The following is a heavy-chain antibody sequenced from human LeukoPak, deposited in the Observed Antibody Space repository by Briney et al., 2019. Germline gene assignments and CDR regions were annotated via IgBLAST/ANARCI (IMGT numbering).Heavy chain of an antibody. Sequence: SETLSLTCTVSGGSVSSSSYYWGRIPQPPGQGLEWIVSISYSGTNYNNPSLNSRVSISIDTSKNQFSVKLTSVTAADTAMYYCASLGTLRSWGQGTLVTVSS. V-gene: IGHV4-39*01. CDR3: ASLGTLRS. J-gene: IGHJ5*02. CDR1: GGSVSSSSYY. CDR2: ISYSGTN. D-gene: IGHD7-27*01.